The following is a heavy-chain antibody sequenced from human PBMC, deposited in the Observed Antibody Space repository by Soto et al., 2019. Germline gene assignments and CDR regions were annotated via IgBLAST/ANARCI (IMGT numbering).Heavy chain of an antibody. D-gene: IGHD2-2*03. J-gene: IGHJ6*02. CDR1: GFTFDDYI. CDR2: IDWNGDVI. V-gene: IGHV3-9*01. CDR3: AKDIGYCSSTRCDYGMDV. Sequence: PGGSLRLSCAASGFTFDDYIIHWVRQVPGKGLEWVSGIDWNGDVIGYADSVKGRFIISRDSAKNSLFLQMNSLGAEDTALYYCAKDIGYCSSTRCDYGMDVWGQGTTVIVSS.